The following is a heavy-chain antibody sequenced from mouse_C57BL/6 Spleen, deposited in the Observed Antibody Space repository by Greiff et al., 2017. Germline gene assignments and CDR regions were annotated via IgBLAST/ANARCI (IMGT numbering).Heavy chain of an antibody. Sequence: EVKVEESGPGLVKPSQSLSLTCSVTGYSITSGYYWNWIRQFPGNKLEWMGYISYDGSNNYNPSLKNRISITRDPSKNQFFLKLNSVTTEDTATYYCARAPVYYDYDEGYFDVWGTGTTVTVSS. CDR3: ARAPVYYDYDEGYFDV. J-gene: IGHJ1*03. V-gene: IGHV3-6*01. D-gene: IGHD2-4*01. CDR1: GYSITSGYY. CDR2: ISYDGSN.